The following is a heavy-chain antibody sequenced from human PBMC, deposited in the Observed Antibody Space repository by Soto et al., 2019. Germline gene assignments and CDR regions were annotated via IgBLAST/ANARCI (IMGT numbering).Heavy chain of an antibody. Sequence: EVQLVESGGGLVKPGGSLRLSCAASGFTFSSYSMNWVRQAPGKGLEWVSSISSSSSYIYYADSVKGRFTISRDNAKNSLNLQLTGLRAGDTAVYYCARDSRLAQVPPAEYYYYGMGVWGQGSTVAVSS. CDR3: ARDSRLAQVPPAEYYYYGMGV. V-gene: IGHV3-21*06. CDR2: ISSSSSYI. D-gene: IGHD6-19*01. J-gene: IGHJ6*02. CDR1: GFTFSSYS.